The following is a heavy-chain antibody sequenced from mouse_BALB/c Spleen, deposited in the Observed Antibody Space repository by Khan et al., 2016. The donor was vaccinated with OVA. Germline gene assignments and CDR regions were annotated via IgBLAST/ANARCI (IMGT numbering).Heavy chain of an antibody. CDR3: VRDGAYHRNDGWFAY. D-gene: IGHD2-14*01. Sequence: QMQLEESGAELARPGASVKMSCKASGYTFTSYTIHWIKLRPGQGLEWIRFINPSNGYTNYNQKFKDKATLTADKSSTTVYMQLSSLTSDDSAVYNCVRDGAYHRNDGWFAYWGQGTLVTVSA. V-gene: IGHV1-4*01. J-gene: IGHJ3*01. CDR1: GYTFTSYT. CDR2: INPSNGYT.